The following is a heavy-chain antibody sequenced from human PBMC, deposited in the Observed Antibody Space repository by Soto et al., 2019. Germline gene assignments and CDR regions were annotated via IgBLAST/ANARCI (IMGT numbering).Heavy chain of an antibody. V-gene: IGHV3-74*01. J-gene: IGHJ4*02. CDR1: GFKFNSYW. CDR3: ARARYSYGYDY. D-gene: IGHD5-18*01. Sequence: PGGSLRLGCSASGFKFNSYWIHRVRQAPGKGLVWVSRINSDGSSTSYADSVKGRFTISRDNAKNTLYLQMNSLRAEDTAVYYCARARYSYGYDYWGQGTLVTVSS. CDR2: INSDGSST.